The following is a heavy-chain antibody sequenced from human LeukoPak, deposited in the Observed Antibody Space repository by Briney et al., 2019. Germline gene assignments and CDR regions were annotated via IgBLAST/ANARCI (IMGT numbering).Heavy chain of an antibody. D-gene: IGHD2-21*01. Sequence: GGSLSLSCAASGLTFHMYAIYWVGQAPGKGLGGVAGISYDGKKTYYAESVKGRLTISRDNGKNMVYLQMSSLRTEDTAVYSCVRDRDAYSHWFDTWGQGTPVTVSS. J-gene: IGHJ5*02. CDR3: VRDRDAYSHWFDT. CDR2: ISYDGKKT. CDR1: GLTFHMYA. V-gene: IGHV3-30*04.